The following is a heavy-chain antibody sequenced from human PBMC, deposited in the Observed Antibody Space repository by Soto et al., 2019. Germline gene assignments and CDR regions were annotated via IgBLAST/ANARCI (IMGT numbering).Heavy chain of an antibody. Sequence: GGSLRLSCAASGFTFSSYSMDWVRQAPGKGLEWVSSISSSSSYIYYADSVKGRFTISRDNAKNSLYLQMNSLRPEDTAVYYCARDPRYCSSTSCYSVCYYGMDVWGQGTTVTVSS. CDR1: GFTFSSYS. V-gene: IGHV3-21*01. J-gene: IGHJ6*02. CDR3: ARDPRYCSSTSCYSVCYYGMDV. CDR2: ISSSSSYI. D-gene: IGHD2-2*01.